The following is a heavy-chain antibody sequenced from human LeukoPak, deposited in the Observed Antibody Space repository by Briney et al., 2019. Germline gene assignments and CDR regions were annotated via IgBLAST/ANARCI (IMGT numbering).Heavy chain of an antibody. V-gene: IGHV4-39*02. CDR1: GGSITSTPSY. J-gene: IGHJ4*02. CDR3: ARDRVGVRAFDY. CDR2: IYYSGST. D-gene: IGHD3-10*01. Sequence: PSETLSLTCAVSGGSITSTPSYWCWIRQPPGKGLEWIGRIYYSGSTFYNPSLKSRITISVDTSKNQFSLRLTSVTAADTAVYYCARDRVGVRAFDYWGQGTLVTVSS.